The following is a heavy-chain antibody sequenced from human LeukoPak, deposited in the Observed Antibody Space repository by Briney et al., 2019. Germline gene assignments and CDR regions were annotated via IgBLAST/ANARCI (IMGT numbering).Heavy chain of an antibody. V-gene: IGHV3-23*01. J-gene: IGHJ4*02. Sequence: ETLSLTCAVYGGSFSGYYWSWVRQAPGEGLEWVSAISNSGGNTYYADSVKGRFTISRDNSKNTLYLQMNSLRAEDTAVYYCAKMRNAPYWGQGTLVTVSS. CDR1: GGSFSGYY. CDR2: ISNSGGNT. CDR3: AKMRNAPY.